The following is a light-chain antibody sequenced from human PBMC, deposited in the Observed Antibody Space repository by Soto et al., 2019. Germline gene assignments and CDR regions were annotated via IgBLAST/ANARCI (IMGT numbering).Light chain of an antibody. CDR1: RSVTSN. V-gene: IGKV3D-15*01. Sequence: DIEMTQSPAALSVSPGERATLSCRASRSVTSNLAWYQQKSGQAPRLLIYGASTKATGIPARFSGSGSGTEFPLTSSSLQAEYSAVYWCQQNNHPPTFGHGTKVDIK. CDR2: GAS. J-gene: IGKJ1*01. CDR3: QQNNHPPT.